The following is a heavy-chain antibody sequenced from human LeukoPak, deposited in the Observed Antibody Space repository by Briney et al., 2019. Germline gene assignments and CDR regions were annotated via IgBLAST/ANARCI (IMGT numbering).Heavy chain of an antibody. J-gene: IGHJ4*02. CDR3: ATGAYFLRFLEWLEGG. CDR1: GYTLTELS. D-gene: IGHD3-3*01. V-gene: IGHV1-24*01. CDR2: FDPEDGET. Sequence: GASVKVSCKVSGYTLTELSMHWVRQAPGKGLEWMGGFDPEDGETIYAQKFQGRVTMTEYTSTDTAYMELSSLRYEDTAVYYGATGAYFLRFLEWLEGGWGQGTLVTVSS.